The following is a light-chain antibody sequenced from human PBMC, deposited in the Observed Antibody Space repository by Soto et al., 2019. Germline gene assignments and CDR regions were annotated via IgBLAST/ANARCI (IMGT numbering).Light chain of an antibody. CDR3: QSHDSSLHASV. J-gene: IGLJ1*01. CDR2: GNT. Sequence: QSVLTQPPSVSGAPGQRVTISCTGSSSNIGAGYVVHWYLQLPGTAPKLLIYGNTNRPSGVPDRFSGSKSGSSASLAITGLQAEDEADYYCQSHDSSLHASVFGTGTKLT. V-gene: IGLV1-40*01. CDR1: SSNIGAGYV.